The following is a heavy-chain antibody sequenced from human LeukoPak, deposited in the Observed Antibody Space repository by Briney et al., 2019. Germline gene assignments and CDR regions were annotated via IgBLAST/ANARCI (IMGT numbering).Heavy chain of an antibody. CDR3: ANGGNSGSYFED. V-gene: IGHV4-4*07. D-gene: IGHD1-26*01. CDR1: GASIDTYY. Sequence: SETLSLTCTVSGASIDTYYWSWVRQPAGKGLEWIGRMYTRGRTHYSPSLESRLTMSVDTSKNQFSLRLTSVTAADTAVYYCANGGNSGSYFEDWGQGTLVTVSS. CDR2: MYTRGRT. J-gene: IGHJ4*02.